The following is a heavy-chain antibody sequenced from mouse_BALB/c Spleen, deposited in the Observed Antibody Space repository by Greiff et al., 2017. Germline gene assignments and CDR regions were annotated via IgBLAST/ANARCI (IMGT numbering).Heavy chain of an antibody. V-gene: IGHV5-6-4*01. CDR2: ISSGGSST. D-gene: IGHD2-4*01. CDR3: TRGERDDDRPGFAY. CDR1: GFPFRSYT. Sequence: EVQGVESGGGLVKPGVSLKLSCAASGFPFRSYTMSWVRQTPVPRLAWVATISSGGSSTYYPDSLKGRFTISRDDAKNALYLQRSSQKSEDTAMYYCTRGERDDDRPGFAYWGQGTLVTVSA. J-gene: IGHJ3*01.